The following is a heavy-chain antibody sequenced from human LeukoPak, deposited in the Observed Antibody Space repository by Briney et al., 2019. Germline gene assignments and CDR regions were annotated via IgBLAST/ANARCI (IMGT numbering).Heavy chain of an antibody. D-gene: IGHD6-19*01. CDR2: TYYRSKWYN. Sequence: SQTLSLTCAISGGXVSSDSGAWIWIRHSPSRGFEWFGRTYYRSKWYNDYAVSVKSRITINADTSKHQFSLQLNSVTPEDTAVYYSARGWACGNWGQGTLVTVSS. CDR1: GGXVSSDSGA. V-gene: IGHV6-1*01. J-gene: IGHJ4*02. CDR3: ARGWACGN.